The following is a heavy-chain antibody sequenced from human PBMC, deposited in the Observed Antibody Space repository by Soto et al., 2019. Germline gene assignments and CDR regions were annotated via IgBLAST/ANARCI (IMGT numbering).Heavy chain of an antibody. J-gene: IGHJ4*02. D-gene: IGHD3-22*01. Sequence: PGGSLRLSCAASGFTFSSYWMHWVRQAPGKGLEWVGRIKSTTDGGTTDYAAPVKGRFSISRNDSRNTLFLQMNSLKTEDTAVYYCTTGLSNGYYNFDYWGQGTPVTVSS. CDR2: IKSTTDGGTT. CDR3: TTGLSNGYYNFDY. CDR1: GFTFSSYW. V-gene: IGHV3-15*07.